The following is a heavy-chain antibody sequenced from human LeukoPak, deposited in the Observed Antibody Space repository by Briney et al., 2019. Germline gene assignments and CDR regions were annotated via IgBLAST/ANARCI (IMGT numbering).Heavy chain of an antibody. J-gene: IGHJ4*02. CDR1: GFTFSSYW. V-gene: IGHV3-7*01. Sequence: PGGSLRLSCAASGFTFSSYWMSWVRQAPGKGLEWVVNIKQDGSEKYYVDSVKGRSTISRDNAKNSLYLQMNSLRAEDTAVYYCARERRGGAAIGFDYWGQGTLVTVSS. CDR3: ARERRGGAAIGFDY. D-gene: IGHD2-2*02. CDR2: IKQDGSEK.